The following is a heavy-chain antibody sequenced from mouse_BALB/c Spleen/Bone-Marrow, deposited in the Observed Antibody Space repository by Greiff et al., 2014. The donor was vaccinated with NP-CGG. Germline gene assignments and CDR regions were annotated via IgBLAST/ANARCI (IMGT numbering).Heavy chain of an antibody. Sequence: EVQRVESGAELVKPGASVKLSCTASGFNIKDTYMHWVKQRPEQGLEWIGRIDPANGNTKYDPKFQGKATITADTSSNTAHLHLSSLTSEDTAVYYCANDWFAYWGQGTLVTVSA. D-gene: IGHD2-3*01. CDR1: GFNIKDTY. CDR2: IDPANGNT. V-gene: IGHV14-3*02. CDR3: ANDWFAY. J-gene: IGHJ3*01.